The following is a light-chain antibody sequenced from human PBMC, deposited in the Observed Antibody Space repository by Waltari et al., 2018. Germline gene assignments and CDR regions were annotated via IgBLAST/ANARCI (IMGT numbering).Light chain of an antibody. CDR1: QRVSGN. CDR2: GAS. J-gene: IGKJ5*01. Sequence: DIVMTQSPATLSVSPGERATLSCRASQRVSGNLAWFQQKPGQAPRLLIYGASTRAAGIPARFSVSESGTEFSLIISDMQSEDSAVYYCQQFSNWPVTFGQGTRLEIK. CDR3: QQFSNWPVT. V-gene: IGKV3-15*01.